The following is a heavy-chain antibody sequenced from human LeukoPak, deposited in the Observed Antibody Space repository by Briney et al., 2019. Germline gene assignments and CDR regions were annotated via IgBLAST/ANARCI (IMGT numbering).Heavy chain of an antibody. CDR2: IIPIFGTA. CDR3: ARSDGLRYFDWLLTHDVWFDP. J-gene: IGHJ5*02. V-gene: IGHV1-69*13. CDR1: GGTFSSYA. Sequence: GASVKVSCKASGGTFSSYAISWVRQAPGQGLEWMGGIIPIFGTANYAQKFQGRVTITADESTSTAYMELSSLRSEDTAVYYCARSDGLRYFDWLLTHDVWFDPWGQGTLVTVSS. D-gene: IGHD3-9*01.